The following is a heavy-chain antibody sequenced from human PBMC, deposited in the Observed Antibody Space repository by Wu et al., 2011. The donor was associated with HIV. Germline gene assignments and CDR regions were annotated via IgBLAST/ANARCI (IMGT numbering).Heavy chain of an antibody. CDR2: INPSTGDT. Sequence: QVQLVQSGAEVKKPGASVKASCKTSGYIFTGYYIHWIRQAPGQGLEWMGWINPSTGDTKFAQKFQGRVSLTRDSSIRTAYMDLSRLRSDDTAMYYCARDELLWFGEVYHNNVAFWGQGTLVTVSS. D-gene: IGHD3-10*01. CDR3: ARDELLWFGEVYHNNVAF. CDR1: GYIFTGYY. J-gene: IGHJ4*02. V-gene: IGHV1-2*02.